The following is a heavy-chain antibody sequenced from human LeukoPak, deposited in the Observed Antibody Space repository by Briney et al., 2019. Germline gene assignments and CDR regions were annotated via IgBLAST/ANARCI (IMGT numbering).Heavy chain of an antibody. CDR3: ARLGLNDAFDI. J-gene: IGHJ3*02. CDR1: GFTFSSYW. V-gene: IGHV3-7*01. CDR2: IKQGGSEK. Sequence: PGGSLRLSCAASGFTFSSYWMSWVRQAPGKGLEWVANIKQGGSEKYYVDSVKGRFTISRDNAKNSLYLQMNSLGAEDTAVYYCARLGLNDAFDIWGQGTMVTVSS.